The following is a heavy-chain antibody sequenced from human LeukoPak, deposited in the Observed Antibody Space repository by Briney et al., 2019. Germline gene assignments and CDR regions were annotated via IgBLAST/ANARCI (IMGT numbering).Heavy chain of an antibody. CDR1: GYTFTGYY. V-gene: IGHV1-2*02. D-gene: IGHD6-13*01. CDR2: INPNRGGT. CDR3: ARGQQLYYSYSMDV. Sequence: ASVKVSCKASGYTFTGYYLHWVRQAPGQGLEWMGWINPNRGGTNYAQRFQGRVTMTRGTSISTAYMELSRLRSDDTAVYYCARGQQLYYSYSMDVWGQGTTVTVSS. J-gene: IGHJ6*02.